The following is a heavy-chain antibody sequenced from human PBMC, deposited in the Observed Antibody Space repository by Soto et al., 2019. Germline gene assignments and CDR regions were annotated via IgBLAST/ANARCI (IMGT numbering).Heavy chain of an antibody. J-gene: IGHJ4*02. CDR1: GSSISSSSYY. D-gene: IGHD6-19*01. Sequence: SSETLSLTCTFSGSSISSSSYYWGWIRQPPGKGLERIGSIYYSGSTYYNPSLKSRVTISVDTSKNQFSLKLSSVTAADTAVYYCARLKNGYSSGWYFDYWGQGTLVTVSS. CDR2: IYYSGST. V-gene: IGHV4-39*01. CDR3: ARLKNGYSSGWYFDY.